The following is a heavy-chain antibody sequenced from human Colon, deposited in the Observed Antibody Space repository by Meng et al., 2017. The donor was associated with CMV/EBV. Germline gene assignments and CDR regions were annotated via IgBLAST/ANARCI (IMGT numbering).Heavy chain of an antibody. D-gene: IGHD3-22*01. CDR1: LRTSGVG. V-gene: IGHV2-5*02. J-gene: IGHJ5*02. CDR3: ARSYYYDSSGYYYAGRFDP. CDR2: LYWDDDK. Sequence: LRTSGVGVGCIRQPPGKALEWLALLYWDDDKRYSPSLRSRLTITKDTSKNQVVLTMTNMDPVDTATYYCARSYYYDSSGYYYAGRFDPWGQGTLVTVSS.